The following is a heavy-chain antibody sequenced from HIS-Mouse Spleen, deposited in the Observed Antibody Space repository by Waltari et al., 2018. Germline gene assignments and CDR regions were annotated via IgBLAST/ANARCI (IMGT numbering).Heavy chain of an antibody. J-gene: IGHJ5*02. CDR1: GCSISSSISS. D-gene: IGHD6-13*01. V-gene: IGHV4-39*07. CDR2: IYYSGST. Sequence: QLQLQESGPGLVKPSETLSLTCTVSGCSISSSISSWGWIRQPPGKGLEWIGSIYYSGSTYYNPSLKSRVTISVDTSKNQFSLKLSSVTAADTAVYYCARGDSSNWFDPWGQGTLVTVSS. CDR3: ARGDSSNWFDP.